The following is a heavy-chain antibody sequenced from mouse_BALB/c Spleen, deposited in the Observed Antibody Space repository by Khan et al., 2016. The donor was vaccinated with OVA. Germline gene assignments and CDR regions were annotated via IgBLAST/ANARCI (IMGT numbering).Heavy chain of an antibody. J-gene: IGHJ4*01. CDR3: ANDPPYYGMDY. CDR2: IWGGGSK. CDR1: GFSLTDYA. V-gene: IGHV2-6-5*01. Sequence: VQLQESGPGLVAPSQSLSITCTVSGFSLTDYAVSWIRQPPGKGLEWLGVIWGGGSKYYNSALKSRLSISKDHSQSQVFLKMNSLQTDDTAMYYCANDPPYYGMDYGGQGTSVTVSS.